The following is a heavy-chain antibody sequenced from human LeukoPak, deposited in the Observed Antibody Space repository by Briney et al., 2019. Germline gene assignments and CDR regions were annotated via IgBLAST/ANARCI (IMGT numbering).Heavy chain of an antibody. CDR2: INPNSGGA. CDR3: AREMLSHDGSPINWLDP. D-gene: IGHD1-26*01. CDR1: GYTFNAHY. J-gene: IGHJ5*02. V-gene: IGHV1-2*02. Sequence: ASVKVSCKASGYTFNAHYIYWVRQAPGQGLEWMGWINPNSGGANQARKFQGRVSMTRDTSTSTVYMDLSRLTSDDTAVYYCAREMLSHDGSPINWLDPWGQGTLVTVSS.